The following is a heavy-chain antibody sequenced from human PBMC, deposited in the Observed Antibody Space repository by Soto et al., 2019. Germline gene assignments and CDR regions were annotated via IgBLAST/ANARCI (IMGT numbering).Heavy chain of an antibody. D-gene: IGHD1-7*01. CDR2: ISSSSSYT. CDR3: ARDKAGTTSAFDY. V-gene: IGHV3-11*06. CDR1: GFTFSDYY. J-gene: IGHJ4*02. Sequence: PVGSLRLSCAASGFTFSDYYMSWIRQAPGKGLEWVSYISSSSSYTNYADSVKGRFTISRDNAKNSLYLQMNSLRAEDTAVYYCARDKAGTTSAFDYWGQGTLVTVSS.